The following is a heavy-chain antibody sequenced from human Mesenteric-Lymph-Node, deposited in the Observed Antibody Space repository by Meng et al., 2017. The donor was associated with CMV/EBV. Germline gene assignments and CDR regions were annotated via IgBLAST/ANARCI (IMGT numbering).Heavy chain of an antibody. CDR2: ISGYNGDT. V-gene: IGHV1-18*01. CDR1: GYTFSIYG. Sequence: ASVKVSCKASGYTFSIYGINWVRQAPGQGLEWMGWISGYNGDTDYAQNLQGRVTMTTDTSTSTAYMELRSLRSDDTAVYYCATITGTTLFDYWGQGTLVTVSS. D-gene: IGHD1-7*01. CDR3: ATITGTTLFDY. J-gene: IGHJ4*02.